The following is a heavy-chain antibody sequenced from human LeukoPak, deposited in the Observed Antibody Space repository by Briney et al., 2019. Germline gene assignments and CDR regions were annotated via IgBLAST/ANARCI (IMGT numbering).Heavy chain of an antibody. Sequence: GASVKVSCKASGYTLIVYHMHWVRQAPGQGLEWMGWINPSSGGTEYAQKFQDRVTMTRDTSVSTAYMELSRLRYDDTAVYYCARESYNYGSGNPGGLDVWGQGTTVTVSS. V-gene: IGHV1-2*02. D-gene: IGHD3-10*01. CDR3: ARESYNYGSGNPGGLDV. CDR1: GYTLIVYH. CDR2: INPSSGGT. J-gene: IGHJ6*02.